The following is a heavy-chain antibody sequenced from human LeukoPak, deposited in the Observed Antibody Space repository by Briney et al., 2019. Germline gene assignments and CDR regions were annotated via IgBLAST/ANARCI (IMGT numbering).Heavy chain of an antibody. V-gene: IGHV3-48*01. CDR1: GFTFRSYS. Sequence: QPGGSLRLSCAASGFTFRSYSMNWVRQAPGKGLEWVSYISSSSSTIYYADSVKGRFTISRDNAKNSLYLQMNSLRAEDTAVYYCARVDSGSYNPRDYWGQGTLVTVSS. CDR2: ISSSSSTI. D-gene: IGHD1-26*01. CDR3: ARVDSGSYNPRDY. J-gene: IGHJ4*02.